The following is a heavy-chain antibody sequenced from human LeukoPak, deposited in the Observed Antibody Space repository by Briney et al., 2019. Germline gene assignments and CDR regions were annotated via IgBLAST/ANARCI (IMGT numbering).Heavy chain of an antibody. D-gene: IGHD2/OR15-2a*01. CDR1: GFTFSSYS. Sequence: GGSLRLSCAASGFTFSSYSMNWVRQAPGKGLEWVSGINWNGGSTGYADSVKGRFTISRDNAKNSLYLQMNSLRAEDTALYYCARDQGLPFPPFDYWGQGTLVTVSS. CDR3: ARDQGLPFPPFDY. V-gene: IGHV3-20*04. CDR2: INWNGGST. J-gene: IGHJ4*02.